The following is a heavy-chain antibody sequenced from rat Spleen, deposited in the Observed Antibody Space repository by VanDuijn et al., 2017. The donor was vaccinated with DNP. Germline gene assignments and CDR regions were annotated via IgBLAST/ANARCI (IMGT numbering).Heavy chain of an antibody. D-gene: IGHD5-1*01. CDR2: IWTGGNT. J-gene: IGHJ2*01. CDR1: GFSLTSYN. V-gene: IGHV2-30*01. Sequence: QVQLKESGPGLVQPSQTLSLTCTVSGFSLTSYNVHWVRQPTGKGLEWMGIIWTGGNTDYNSTLKSRLSISRDTSKSQVFLKVNSLQTEDTAVYYWAVPTGTDFDYWGQGVMVTVSS. CDR3: AVPTGTDFDY.